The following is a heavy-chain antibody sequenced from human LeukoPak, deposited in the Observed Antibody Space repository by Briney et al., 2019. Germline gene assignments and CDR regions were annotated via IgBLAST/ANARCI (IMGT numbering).Heavy chain of an antibody. CDR1: GFTLSRYW. Sequence: GGSLRLSCVASGFTLSRYWMHWVRQAPGKGLVWVSHINTDGSSTSYADSVKGRFTISRDNAKNTLYLQMNSLRAEDTAVYYCARFGWVPPTHFDYWGQGTLVSVSS. J-gene: IGHJ4*02. CDR2: INTDGSST. D-gene: IGHD3-10*01. CDR3: ARFGWVPPTHFDY. V-gene: IGHV3-74*01.